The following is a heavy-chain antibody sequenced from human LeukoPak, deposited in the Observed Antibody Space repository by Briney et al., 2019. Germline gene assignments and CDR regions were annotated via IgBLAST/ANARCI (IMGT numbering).Heavy chain of an antibody. D-gene: IGHD3-10*01. J-gene: IGHJ5*02. V-gene: IGHV3-23*01. Sequence: QSGGSLRLSCTASGFTFGDYAMTWVRQVPGKGLEWVSTVTGSGGGTYCADSVKGRFTISRDSSKNTVYLQMNSLRAENTPVFYCAKGAGSEISYSFARGGQGPLVTVSS. CDR1: GFTFGDYA. CDR2: VTGSGGGT. CDR3: AKGAGSEISYSFAR.